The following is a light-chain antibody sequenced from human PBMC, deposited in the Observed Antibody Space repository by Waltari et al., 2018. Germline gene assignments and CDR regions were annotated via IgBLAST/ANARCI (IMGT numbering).Light chain of an antibody. CDR3: QQSYSTPPG. V-gene: IGKV1-39*01. J-gene: IGKJ1*01. Sequence: DIQMTQSPSPPSASVGDRVTITCRASQSISSYLNWYQQKPGKAPKLLIYAASSLQSGVPSRFSGSGSGTDFTLTISSLQPEDFATYYCQQSYSTPPGFGQGTKVEIK. CDR2: AAS. CDR1: QSISSY.